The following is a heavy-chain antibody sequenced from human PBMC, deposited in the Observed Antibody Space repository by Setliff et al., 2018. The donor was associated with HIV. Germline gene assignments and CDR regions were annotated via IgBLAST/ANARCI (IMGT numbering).Heavy chain of an antibody. J-gene: IGHJ2*01. CDR1: GGSSNSYY. Sequence: PSETLSLTCTVSGGSSNSYYWSWIRQPPGKGLEWIGYIYTSGGANYNPSLKSRVTISVDTSKNQFSLKLNSVTAADTAVYYCARPSAGGGYNYWYFDLWGRGTLVTVSS. V-gene: IGHV4-4*09. CDR2: IYTSGGA. D-gene: IGHD5-12*01. CDR3: ARPSAGGGYNYWYFDL.